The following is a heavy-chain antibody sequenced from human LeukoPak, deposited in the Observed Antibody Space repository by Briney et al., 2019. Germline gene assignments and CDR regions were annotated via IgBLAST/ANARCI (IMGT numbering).Heavy chain of an antibody. V-gene: IGHV4-59*01. D-gene: IGHD3-3*01. CDR1: GGSIGSYY. CDR3: ARDLRSEGAFDI. Sequence: SEPLSLTCTVSGGSIGSYYWSWIRQPPGKGLEWIGYIYYSGSTNYNPSLKSRVTISVDTSKNQFSLKLSSVTAADTAVYYCARDLRSEGAFDIWGQGTMVTVSS. CDR2: IYYSGST. J-gene: IGHJ3*02.